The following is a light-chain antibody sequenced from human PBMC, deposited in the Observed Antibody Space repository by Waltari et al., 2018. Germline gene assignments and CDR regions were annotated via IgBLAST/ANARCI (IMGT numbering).Light chain of an antibody. CDR1: SSNIGPNL. Sequence: QSALTQPPSASGTPGQRVTISCSGSSSNIGPNLVNWYQQLPGKAPKLLVYRNDQRPSGVPDRFSGSKSGTSASLAISGLQSEDEADYYCAAWDDSLSGHWVFGGGTKVTVL. CDR2: RND. CDR3: AAWDDSLSGHWV. V-gene: IGLV1-44*01. J-gene: IGLJ2*01.